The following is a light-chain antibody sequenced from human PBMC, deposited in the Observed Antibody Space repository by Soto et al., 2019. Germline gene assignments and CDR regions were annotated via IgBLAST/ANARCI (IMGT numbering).Light chain of an antibody. CDR1: SSDIGSYNY. CDR2: DVS. CDR3: SSYGASSTL. V-gene: IGLV2-14*03. Sequence: QSALTQPASLSGSPGQSITISCTGTSSDIGSYNYISWYQQHPGKAPKLMIFDVSYRPSGISDRFSGSKSGNKASLTISGLQPEDEADYYCSSYGASSTLFGGGTKVTVL. J-gene: IGLJ2*01.